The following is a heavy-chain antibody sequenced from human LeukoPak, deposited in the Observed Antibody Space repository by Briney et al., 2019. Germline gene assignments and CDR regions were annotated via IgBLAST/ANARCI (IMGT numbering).Heavy chain of an antibody. V-gene: IGHV4-61*02. J-gene: IGHJ6*03. D-gene: IGHD3-10*01. Sequence: SQTLSLTCTVSGDSINSNNYYWSWIRQPAGKGLEWIGRIYSSGRTNYNPSLKSRVTISVDTSKNQFSLKLSSVTAADTAVYYCARAPKTEMAPSYYGSGIDYYMDVWGKGTTVTVSS. CDR3: ARAPKTEMAPSYYGSGIDYYMDV. CDR2: IYSSGRT. CDR1: GDSINSNNYY.